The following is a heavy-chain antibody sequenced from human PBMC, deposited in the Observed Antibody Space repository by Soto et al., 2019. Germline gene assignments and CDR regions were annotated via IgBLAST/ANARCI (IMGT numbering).Heavy chain of an antibody. Sequence: ASVKVSCKASGYTFASYYMHWVRQAPGQGLEWMGIINPSGGGTSYAQKFQGRVTMTRDTSTSTVYMELSSLRSEDTAVYYCARSVADFWSGPLTYYYYGMDVWGQGTTVTVSS. CDR3: ARSVADFWSGPLTYYYYGMDV. CDR1: GYTFASYY. CDR2: INPSGGGT. D-gene: IGHD3-3*01. J-gene: IGHJ6*02. V-gene: IGHV1-46*01.